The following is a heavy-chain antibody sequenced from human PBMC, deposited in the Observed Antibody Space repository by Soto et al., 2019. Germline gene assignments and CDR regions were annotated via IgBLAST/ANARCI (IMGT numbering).Heavy chain of an antibody. CDR3: ARHWYNFLGMDV. D-gene: IGHD1-1*01. Sequence: PSETLSLTCTVSGGSISSYYWSWIRQPPGKGLEWIGYIYYSGSTNYNPSLKSRVTISVDTSKNQFSLKLSSVTAADTAVYYCARHWYNFLGMDVWGQGTTVTVSS. V-gene: IGHV4-59*08. CDR1: GGSISSYY. J-gene: IGHJ6*02. CDR2: IYYSGST.